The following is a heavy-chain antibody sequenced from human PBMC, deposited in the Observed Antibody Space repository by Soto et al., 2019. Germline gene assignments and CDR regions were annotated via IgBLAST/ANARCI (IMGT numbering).Heavy chain of an antibody. V-gene: IGHV3-48*01. CDR1: GFTFSSYG. J-gene: IGHJ6*03. CDR2: ISSSSSTI. D-gene: IGHD3-3*01. Sequence: GGSLRLSCAASGFTFSSYGMNWVRQAPGKGLEWVSYISSSSSTIYYADSVKGRFTISRDNAKNSLYLQMNSLRAEDTAVYYCARGLGVVTHMDVWGKGTTVTV. CDR3: ARGLGVVTHMDV.